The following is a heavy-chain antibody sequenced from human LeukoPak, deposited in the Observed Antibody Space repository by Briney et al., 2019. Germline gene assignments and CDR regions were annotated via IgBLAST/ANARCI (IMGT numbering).Heavy chain of an antibody. D-gene: IGHD2-15*01. CDR2: ISGSSSYI. J-gene: IGHJ5*02. Sequence: PGGSLRLSCAASGFTFSSYSMNWVRQAPGKGLEWVSSISGSSSYIYYADSVKGRFTISRDNAKNSLYLQMNSLRAEDTAVYYCARGVLAATLRRGHWFDPWGQGTLVTVSS. CDR3: ARGVLAATLRRGHWFDP. V-gene: IGHV3-21*01. CDR1: GFTFSSYS.